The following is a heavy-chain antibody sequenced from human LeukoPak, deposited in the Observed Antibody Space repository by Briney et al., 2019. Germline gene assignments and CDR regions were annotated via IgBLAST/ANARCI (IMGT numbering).Heavy chain of an antibody. CDR2: FDPEYGET. J-gene: IGHJ4*02. Sequence: ASVKVSCKASGYTFTSYGISWVRQAPGQGLEWMGGFDPEYGETIYAQKFQGRVTMTEDTSADTAYMEVSNLRSEDTAVYYCATTRDGYNPEFDYWGQGTLVTVSS. CDR3: ATTRDGYNPEFDY. V-gene: IGHV1-24*01. CDR1: GYTFTSYG. D-gene: IGHD5-24*01.